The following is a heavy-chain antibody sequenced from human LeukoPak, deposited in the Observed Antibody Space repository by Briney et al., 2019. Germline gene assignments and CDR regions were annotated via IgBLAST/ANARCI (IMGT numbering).Heavy chain of an antibody. V-gene: IGHV4-59*01. D-gene: IGHD6-6*01. Sequence: SETLSLTCTVSGGSISSYYWSWIRQPPGKGLEGIGYIYYSGSTNYNPSLKSRVTISVDTSKNQFSLKLSSVTAADTAVYYCASSPLYSSSYYFDYWGQGTLVTVSS. CDR2: IYYSGST. CDR3: ASSPLYSSSYYFDY. CDR1: GGSISSYY. J-gene: IGHJ4*02.